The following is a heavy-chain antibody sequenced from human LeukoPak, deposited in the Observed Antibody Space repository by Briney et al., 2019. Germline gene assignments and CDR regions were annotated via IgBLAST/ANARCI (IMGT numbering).Heavy chain of an antibody. V-gene: IGHV3-7*01. D-gene: IGHD2-15*01. CDR3: ARQRRYCSGDSCYQRTFDF. CDR1: GFIFSNYW. Sequence: GGSLRFSCAASGFIFSNYWMSWVRQAPGKGLEWVANIKQDGSEKYYVDSVKGRFTISRDNAKNSVYMQMNSLRAEDTAVYSCARQRRYCSGDSCYQRTFDFWGQGTLVTVSS. J-gene: IGHJ4*02. CDR2: IKQDGSEK.